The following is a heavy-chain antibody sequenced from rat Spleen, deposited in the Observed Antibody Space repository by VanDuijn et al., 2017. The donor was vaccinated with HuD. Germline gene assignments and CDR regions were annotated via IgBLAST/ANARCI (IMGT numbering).Heavy chain of an antibody. Sequence: EVQLQESGPGLVKPSQSLSLTCSVTGHSISSSYRWNWIRKFPGNNLEWMGYINSAGSPNYNPALKSRISISRDTSKNHFYLQVDSVTTEDTATYYCARSDGTHYYLPFADWGQGTLVTVSS. J-gene: IGHJ3*01. V-gene: IGHV3-3*01. CDR2: INSAGSP. CDR3: ARSDGTHYYLPFAD. CDR1: GHSISSSYR. D-gene: IGHD1-12*02.